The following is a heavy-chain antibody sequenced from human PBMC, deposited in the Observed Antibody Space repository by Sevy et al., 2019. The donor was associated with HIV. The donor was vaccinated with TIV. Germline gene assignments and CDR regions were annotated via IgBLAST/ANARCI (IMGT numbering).Heavy chain of an antibody. CDR2: ISWNSGSI. CDR1: GFTFDDYA. CDR3: AKDMRAAAGTTTFDY. D-gene: IGHD6-13*01. Sequence: QLGGSLRLSCAASGFTFDDYAMHWVRQAPGKGLEWVSGISWNSGSIGYADSVKGRFTISRDNAKNSLYLQMNSLRAEDTALYYCAKDMRAAAGTTTFDYWGQGTLVTVSS. V-gene: IGHV3-9*01. J-gene: IGHJ4*02.